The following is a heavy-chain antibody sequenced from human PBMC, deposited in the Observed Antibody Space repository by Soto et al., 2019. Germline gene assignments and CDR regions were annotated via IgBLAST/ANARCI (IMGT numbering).Heavy chain of an antibody. V-gene: IGHV3-23*01. CDR1: GFTFSSYA. CDR2: ISGSGGST. J-gene: IGHJ4*02. Sequence: EVQLLESGGGLVQPGGSLRLSCAASGFTFSSYAMRWVRQAPGKGLEWVSAISGSGGSTYYADSVKGRFTISRDNSKNTVYLQMNSLRGEDTAVYYCARRGSGSYYDYWGQGPLVTVSS. D-gene: IGHD1-26*01. CDR3: ARRGSGSYYDY.